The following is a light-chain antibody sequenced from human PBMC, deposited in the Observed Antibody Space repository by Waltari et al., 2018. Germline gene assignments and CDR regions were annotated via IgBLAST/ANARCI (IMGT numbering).Light chain of an antibody. CDR2: GAS. CDR3: QHYLRLPVT. V-gene: IGKV3-20*01. J-gene: IGKJ1*01. CDR1: ESVSRA. Sequence: EIVLTQSPGTLSLSVAVSAPVSCRASESVSRALAGYQQKPGQAPRLLIYGASHRATGIPDRFSGSGSGTDFSLTISRLEPDDFAVYYCQHYLRLPVTFGQGTTVEI.